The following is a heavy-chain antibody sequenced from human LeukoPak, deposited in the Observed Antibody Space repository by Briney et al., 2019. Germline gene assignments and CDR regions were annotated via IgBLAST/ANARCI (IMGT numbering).Heavy chain of an antibody. CDR1: GFTFSSYW. CDR3: ARDRSDDNWWYVGSH. CDR2: ISSSSSYI. V-gene: IGHV3-21*04. J-gene: IGHJ4*02. Sequence: GGSLRLSCAASGFTFSSYWMNWVRQAPGKGLEWVSSISSSSSYIYYADSVKGRFTISRDNAKNSLYLQMNSLRAEDTAVYYCARDRSDDNWWYVGSHWGQGTLVTVSS. D-gene: IGHD2-8*02.